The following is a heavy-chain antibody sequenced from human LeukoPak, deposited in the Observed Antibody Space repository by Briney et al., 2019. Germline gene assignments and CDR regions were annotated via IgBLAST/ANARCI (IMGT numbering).Heavy chain of an antibody. D-gene: IGHD3-10*01. CDR2: IYYSGST. Sequence: PSETLSLTCTVSGGSISSGDYYWSWIRQPPGKGLEGIGYIYYSGSTYYNPSLKSRVTISVDTSKNQFSLKLSSVTAADTAVYYCARDHYGSGMFDYWGQGTLVTVSS. CDR1: GGSISSGDYY. V-gene: IGHV4-30-4*08. J-gene: IGHJ4*02. CDR3: ARDHYGSGMFDY.